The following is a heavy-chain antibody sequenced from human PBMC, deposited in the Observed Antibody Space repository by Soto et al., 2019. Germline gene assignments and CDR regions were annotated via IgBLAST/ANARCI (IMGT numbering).Heavy chain of an antibody. CDR2: INAGNGNT. V-gene: IGHV1-3*01. D-gene: IGHD1-26*01. Sequence: QVQLVQSGAEVKKPGASVKVSCKASGYTFTSYAMHWVRQAPGQRLEWMGWINAGNGNTKYSQKFQGRDTITRDTSASTAYMELSSLRSEDTAVYYCARTGIVGAKDWFDPWGQGTLVTVSS. J-gene: IGHJ5*02. CDR1: GYTFTSYA. CDR3: ARTGIVGAKDWFDP.